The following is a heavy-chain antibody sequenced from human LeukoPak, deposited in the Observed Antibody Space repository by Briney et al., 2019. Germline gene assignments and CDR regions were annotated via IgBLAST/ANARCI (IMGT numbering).Heavy chain of an antibody. D-gene: IGHD3-22*01. V-gene: IGHV1-2*02. J-gene: IGHJ4*02. CDR3: ARTLPRLIEAYYFDY. Sequence: ASVKVSCKASGYFFSDYYMHWVRHAPGQGLEWMGWINPNSGATVYAQKFQGRVAMTRDTSISTAYMELSSLRSDDTAIYHCARTLPRLIEAYYFDYWGQGTLVTVSS. CDR1: GYFFSDYY. CDR2: INPNSGAT.